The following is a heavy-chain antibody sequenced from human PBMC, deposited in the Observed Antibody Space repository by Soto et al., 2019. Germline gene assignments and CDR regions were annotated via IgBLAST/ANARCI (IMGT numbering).Heavy chain of an antibody. J-gene: IGHJ4*02. V-gene: IGHV1-69*13. CDR2: IIPIFGTA. CDR3: ARDGVYSGYDYLPDY. D-gene: IGHD5-12*01. Sequence: SVKVSCKASGGTFSSYAISWVRQAPGQGLEWMGGIIPIFGTANYAQKFQGRVTITADESTSTAYMELSSLRSEDTAVYYCARDGVYSGYDYLPDYWGQGTLVNVSS. CDR1: GGTFSSYA.